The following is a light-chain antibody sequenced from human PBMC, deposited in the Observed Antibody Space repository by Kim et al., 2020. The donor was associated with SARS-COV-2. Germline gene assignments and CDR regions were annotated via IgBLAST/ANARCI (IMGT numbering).Light chain of an antibody. V-gene: IGKV3-11*01. J-gene: IGKJ2*01. CDR1: QSISNN. CDR2: DAS. CDR3: QQRSTWPQT. Sequence: EIVLTQSPATLSLSPGESATLSCRASQSISNNLIWYQQKPGQAPRPLIYDASKRATGIPARFSGSGSGTDFTLTISSLESEDFAVYYCQQRSTWPQTFGQGTKLEI.